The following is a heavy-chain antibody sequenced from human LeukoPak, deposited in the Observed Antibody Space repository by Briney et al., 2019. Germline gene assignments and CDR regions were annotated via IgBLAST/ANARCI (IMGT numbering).Heavy chain of an antibody. V-gene: IGHV3-23*01. CDR2: ISGSGGST. J-gene: IGHJ4*02. CDR1: GFTFSSYA. Sequence: GGSLRLSCAASGFTFSSYAMSWVRQAPGKGLEWVSAISGSGGSTYYADSVKGRFTISRDNSKNTLYLQMNSLRAEDTAVYYCAKGKSPSKRGGMGYWGQGTLVTVSS. CDR3: AKGKSPSKRGGMGY. D-gene: IGHD3-16*01.